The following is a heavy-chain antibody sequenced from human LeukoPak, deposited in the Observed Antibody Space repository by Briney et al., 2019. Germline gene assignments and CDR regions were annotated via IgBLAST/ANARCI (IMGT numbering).Heavy chain of an antibody. CDR3: ARGLTSSGWNDAFDI. J-gene: IGHJ3*02. Sequence: PSETPSLTCTVSGGSISSYYWSWIRQPAGKGLEWIGRIYTSGSTNYNPSLKSRVTMSVDTSKNQFSLKLSSVTAADTAVYYCARGLTSSGWNDAFDIWGQGTMVTVSS. V-gene: IGHV4-4*07. CDR1: GGSISSYY. CDR2: IYTSGST. D-gene: IGHD6-19*01.